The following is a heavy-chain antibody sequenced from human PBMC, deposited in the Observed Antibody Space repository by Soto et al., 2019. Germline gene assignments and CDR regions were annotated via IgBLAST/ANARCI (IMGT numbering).Heavy chain of an antibody. CDR1: GGTFSSYT. D-gene: IGHD2-2*01. CDR3: ARSPIPHCSSTSCYVTGFDP. J-gene: IGHJ5*02. Sequence: GASVKVSCKASGGTFSSYTISWVRQAPGQGLEWMGRIIPILGIANYAQKFQGRVTITADKSTSTAYMELSSLRSEDTAVYYCARSPIPHCSSTSCYVTGFDPWGQGTLVTVSS. V-gene: IGHV1-69*02. CDR2: IIPILGIA.